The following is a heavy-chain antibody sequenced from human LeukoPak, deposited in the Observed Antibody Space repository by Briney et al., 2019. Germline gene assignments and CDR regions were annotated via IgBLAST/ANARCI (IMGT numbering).Heavy chain of an antibody. D-gene: IGHD6-13*01. Sequence: PSETLSLTCTVSGGSISSYYWSWIRQPPGKGLEWIGYIYYSGSTNYNPSLKSRVTISVDTSKNQFSLKLSSVTAADTAVYYCARVLTAAGPPHGFDYWGQGTLVTVSS. J-gene: IGHJ4*02. CDR2: IYYSGST. CDR3: ARVLTAAGPPHGFDY. V-gene: IGHV4-59*01. CDR1: GGSISSYY.